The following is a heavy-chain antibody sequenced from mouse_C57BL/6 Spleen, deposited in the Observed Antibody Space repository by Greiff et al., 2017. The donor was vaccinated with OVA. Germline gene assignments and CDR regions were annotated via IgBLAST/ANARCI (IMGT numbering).Heavy chain of an antibody. D-gene: IGHD2-4*01. CDR3: ARHEGTYYDYDEGAWFAY. CDR2: FYPGSGSI. Sequence: QVQLQQSGAELVKPGASVKLSCKASGYTFTEYTIHWVKQRSGQGLEWIGWFYPGSGSIKYNEKFKDKATLTADKSSSTVYMELSRLTSEDSAVYFCARHEGTYYDYDEGAWFAYWGQGTLVTVSA. CDR1: GYTFTEYT. V-gene: IGHV1-62-2*01. J-gene: IGHJ3*01.